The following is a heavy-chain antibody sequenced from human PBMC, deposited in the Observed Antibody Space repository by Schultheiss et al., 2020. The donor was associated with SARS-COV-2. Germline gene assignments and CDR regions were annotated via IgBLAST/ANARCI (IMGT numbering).Heavy chain of an antibody. V-gene: IGHV5-51*01. Sequence: GESLKISCKGSGYSFTSYWIGWVRQMPGKGLEWMGIIYPGDSDTRYSPSFQGQVTISADKSISTAYLQWSSLKASDTAMYYCAKDSSSWYGARAGYYYGMDVWGQGTTVTVSS. CDR1: GYSFTSYW. CDR3: AKDSSSWYGARAGYYYGMDV. CDR2: IYPGDSDT. J-gene: IGHJ6*02. D-gene: IGHD6-13*01.